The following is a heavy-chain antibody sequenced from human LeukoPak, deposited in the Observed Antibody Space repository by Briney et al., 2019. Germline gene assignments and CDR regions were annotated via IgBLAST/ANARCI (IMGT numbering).Heavy chain of an antibody. CDR2: ISSSSSTI. D-gene: IGHD4-23*01. CDR3: ARGGNGFDY. Sequence: LEWVSYISSSSSTIYYADSVKGRFTISRDNAKNSLYLQMNSLRAEDTAVYYCARGGNGFDYWGQGTLVTVSS. V-gene: IGHV3-48*01. J-gene: IGHJ4*02.